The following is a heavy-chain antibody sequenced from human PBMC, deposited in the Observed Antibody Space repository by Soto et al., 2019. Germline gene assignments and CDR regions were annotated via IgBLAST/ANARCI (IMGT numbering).Heavy chain of an antibody. D-gene: IGHD2-15*01. CDR3: AGGGKCSGGSCYSHYYYGMDV. CDR1: GFTFSDYY. J-gene: IGHJ6*02. V-gene: IGHV3-11*06. CDR2: ISSSSSYT. Sequence: QVQLVESGGGLVKPGGSLRLSFAASGFTFSDYYMSWIRQAPGKGLEWVSYISSSSSYTNYADSVKGRFTISRDNAKNSLYLQMNSLRAEDTAVYYCAGGGKCSGGSCYSHYYYGMDVWGQGTTVTVSS.